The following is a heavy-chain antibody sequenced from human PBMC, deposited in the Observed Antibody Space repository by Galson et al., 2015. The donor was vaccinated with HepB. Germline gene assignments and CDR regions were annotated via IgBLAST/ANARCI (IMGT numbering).Heavy chain of an antibody. CDR2: FSGYDGST. J-gene: IGHJ6*02. D-gene: IGHD2-21*02. V-gene: IGHV1-18*01. Sequence: SVKVSCKASGYSFSNYGLSWIRQAPGPGLEWMGWFSGYDGSTNFAQKFQGRVTLTRDTTITTAYMELSGLRSDDTAIFYCARDSGVTATSWGLYDYYYAMDVWGQGTTVTVSS. CDR3: ARDSGVTATSWGLYDYYYAMDV. CDR1: GYSFSNYG.